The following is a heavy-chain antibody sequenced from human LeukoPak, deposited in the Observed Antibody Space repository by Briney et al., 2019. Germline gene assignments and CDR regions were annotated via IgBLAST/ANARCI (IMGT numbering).Heavy chain of an antibody. CDR2: MSTSGNT. CDR3: ARDSRYYDFWSGYLDY. Sequence: SETLSLTCSVSSGFISNYYWSWVRQPAGKGLEWIGRMSTSGNTNYSPSLKSRVTMSVDTSKNQFFLNLRSVTAADTAVYYCARDSRYYDFWSGYLDYWGQGALVTVSS. D-gene: IGHD3-3*01. J-gene: IGHJ4*02. CDR1: SGFISNYY. V-gene: IGHV4-4*07.